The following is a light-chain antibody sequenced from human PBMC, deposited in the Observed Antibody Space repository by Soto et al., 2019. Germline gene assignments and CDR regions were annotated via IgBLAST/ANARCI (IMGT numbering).Light chain of an antibody. J-gene: IGLJ1*01. V-gene: IGLV2-14*01. CDR2: EVS. Sequence: QSVLTQPASVSGSPGQSITISCTGTSSDVGGYKFVSRYQQHPGKAPKLMIYEVSNRPSGVSSRFSGSKSGNTASLTISGLQAEDEADYYCGSYTGSIYVFGTGTKVTVL. CDR1: SSDVGGYKF. CDR3: GSYTGSIYV.